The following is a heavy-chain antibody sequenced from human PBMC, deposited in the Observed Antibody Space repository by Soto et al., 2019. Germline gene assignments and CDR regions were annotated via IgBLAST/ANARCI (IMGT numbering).Heavy chain of an antibody. D-gene: IGHD6-6*01. CDR2: IIPIFGPA. V-gene: IGHV1-69*01. CDR3: VRGSSLTKVEY. Sequence: QVQLVQSGSEVKKPGSSVRVSCKASGGSVSNSAISWLRQAPGQGREWMGGIIPIFGPAIYARKFQGRFTISADESTGTAYMELNNVRSDDTAVYYCVRGSSLTKVEYWGQGTLVTVSS. CDR1: GGSVSNSA. J-gene: IGHJ4*02.